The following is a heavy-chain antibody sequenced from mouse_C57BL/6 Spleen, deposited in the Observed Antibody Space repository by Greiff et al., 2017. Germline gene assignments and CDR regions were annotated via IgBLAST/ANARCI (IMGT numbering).Heavy chain of an antibody. J-gene: IGHJ2*01. V-gene: IGHV1-22*01. D-gene: IGHD1-1*01. CDR1: GYTFTDYN. CDR2: INPKNGGT. Sequence: VQLQQSGPELVKPGASVKMSCKASGYTFTDYNMHWVKQSHGKSLEWIGYINPKNGGTSYNQKFKGKATLTVTKYSSTAYMELRSLTSEDSAVYYCASVDYGSSFSYYFDYWGQGTTLTVSS. CDR3: ASVDYGSSFSYYFDY.